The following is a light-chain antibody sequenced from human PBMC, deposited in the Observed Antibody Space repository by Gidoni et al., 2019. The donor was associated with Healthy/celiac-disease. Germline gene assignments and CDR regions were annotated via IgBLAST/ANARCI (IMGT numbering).Light chain of an antibody. CDR1: QSVSSN. Sequence: IMMPQSQATLSVSSGERATLPCRARQSVSSNLTWYQQNPGQALSLLIHVAATRTTGIPDRCSCSGSGTEFTLTISSMQSEDVAVYYCQHYNSWRPLFTFGQGTRLEIK. CDR3: QHYNSWRPLFT. J-gene: IGKJ5*01. V-gene: IGKV3-15*01. CDR2: VAA.